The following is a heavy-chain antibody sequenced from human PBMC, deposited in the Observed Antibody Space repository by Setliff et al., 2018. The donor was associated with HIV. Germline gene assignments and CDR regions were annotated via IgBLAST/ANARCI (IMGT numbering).Heavy chain of an antibody. J-gene: IGHJ6*03. CDR2: ISSSGNSI. CDR1: GFTFSSYS. Sequence: GGSLRLSCAASGFTFSSYSMNWVRQAPGKGLEWVSYISSSGNSIYYADSVKGRFSISRDNAKNSLYLQMNSLRAGDTAVYYCARRGYYNFWDYYYYMDVWGKGTTVTVAS. V-gene: IGHV3-48*01. D-gene: IGHD3-3*01. CDR3: ARRGYYNFWDYYYYMDV.